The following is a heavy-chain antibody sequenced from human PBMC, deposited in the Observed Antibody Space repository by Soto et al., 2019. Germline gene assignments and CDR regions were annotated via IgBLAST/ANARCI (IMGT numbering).Heavy chain of an antibody. CDR2: ISSSSSYI. V-gene: IGHV3-21*01. Sequence: PGGSLRLSCAASGFTFSSYSMNWVRQAPGKWLEWVSSISSSSSYIYYADSVKGRFTISRDNAKNSLYLQMNSLRAEDTAVYYCARDTGVTFDPWGQGTLVNVSS. CDR1: GFTFSSYS. CDR3: ARDTGVTFDP. D-gene: IGHD1-1*01. J-gene: IGHJ5*02.